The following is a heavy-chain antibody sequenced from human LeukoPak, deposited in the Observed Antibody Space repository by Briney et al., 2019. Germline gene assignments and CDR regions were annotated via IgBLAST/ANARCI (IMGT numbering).Heavy chain of an antibody. CDR2: INHSGST. V-gene: IGHV4-34*01. Sequence: KPSETLSLTCAIYGGTFSGSYWSWIRQPPGKGLEWIGEINHSGSTNYNPSLKSRVTISVDTSKNQFSLKLSSVTAADTAVYYCARGVRRAVRGVPRNWFDPWGQGTLVTVSS. CDR1: GGTFSGSY. J-gene: IGHJ5*02. CDR3: ARGVRRAVRGVPRNWFDP. D-gene: IGHD3-10*01.